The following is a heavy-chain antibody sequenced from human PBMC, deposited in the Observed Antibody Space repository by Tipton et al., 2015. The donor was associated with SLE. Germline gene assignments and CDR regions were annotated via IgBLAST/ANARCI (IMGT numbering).Heavy chain of an antibody. CDR1: GGSISSHY. J-gene: IGHJ4*02. D-gene: IGHD6-6*01. CDR2: IYYSGST. V-gene: IGHV4-59*11. Sequence: TLSLTCTVSGGSISSHYWSWIRQPPGKGLEWIGYIYYSGSTNYNPSLKSRVTISVDTSKNQFSLKLSSVTAADTAVYYCARRLAARRARGGRDFDYWGQGTLVTVSS. CDR3: ARRLAARRARGGRDFDY.